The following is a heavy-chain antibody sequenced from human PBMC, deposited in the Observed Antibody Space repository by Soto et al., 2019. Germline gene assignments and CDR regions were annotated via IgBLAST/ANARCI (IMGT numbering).Heavy chain of an antibody. V-gene: IGHV5-10-1*01. CDR3: ARHRFPKVAVAKNWFVP. CDR1: GYSFTSSW. D-gene: IGHD6-19*01. Sequence: GQSLKISCKGSGYSFTSSWISWVRHMPGKGLEWMGRIDPSDSYTNYSPSFQGHVTISADKSISTAYLQWSSLKASDTAMYYCARHRFPKVAVAKNWFVPCGYGTRVT. CDR2: IDPSDSYT. J-gene: IGHJ5*02.